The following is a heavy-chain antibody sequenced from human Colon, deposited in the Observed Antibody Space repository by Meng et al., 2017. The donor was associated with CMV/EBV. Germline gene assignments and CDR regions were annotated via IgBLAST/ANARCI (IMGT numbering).Heavy chain of an antibody. CDR2: INPKSGDT. CDR3: ARDLWSGSSDYFDY. CDR1: GYTFTGFY. Sequence: GPRVQSGAEVKKPWAPVTVSCNASGYTFTGFYIQWGRPAPGQGLECMGWINPKSGDTISEQKFQGRVTMTRDTSISTVYMDLNSLRSDDTAVYFCARDLWSGSSDYFDYWGQGTLVTVSS. V-gene: IGHV1-2*02. D-gene: IGHD3-3*01. J-gene: IGHJ4*02.